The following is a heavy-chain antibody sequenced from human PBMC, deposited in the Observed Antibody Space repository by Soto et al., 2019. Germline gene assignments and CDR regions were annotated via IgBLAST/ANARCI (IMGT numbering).Heavy chain of an antibody. D-gene: IGHD4-17*01. Sequence: ASVTVSCQASGYTFTIYGISWVRQAPGQGLEWMGWISAYNGNTNYAQKLQGRVTMTTDTSTSTAYMELRSLRSDDTAVYYCARDGSVKMTTVTTLGYWGQGTLVTVSS. CDR3: ARDGSVKMTTVTTLGY. J-gene: IGHJ4*02. CDR2: ISAYNGNT. CDR1: GYTFTIYG. V-gene: IGHV1-18*01.